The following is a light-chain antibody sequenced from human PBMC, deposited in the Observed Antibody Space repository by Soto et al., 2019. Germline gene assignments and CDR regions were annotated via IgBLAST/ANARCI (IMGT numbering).Light chain of an antibody. J-gene: IGLJ3*02. CDR1: SGDIGSYNR. Sequence: QPVLTQPASVSGSPGQSITISCTGTSGDIGSYNRVSWYQQHPGKAPKLIIYEVTDRPSGVSNRFSGSRSGNTASLTISGLQPEDEGDYYCSAYTARSTLVFGGGTKVTVL. V-gene: IGLV2-14*01. CDR2: EVT. CDR3: SAYTARSTLV.